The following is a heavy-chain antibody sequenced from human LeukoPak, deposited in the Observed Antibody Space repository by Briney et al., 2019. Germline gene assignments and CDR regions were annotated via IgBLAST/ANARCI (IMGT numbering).Heavy chain of an antibody. Sequence: TGGSLRLSCAASGFTFSSYSMNWVRQAPGKGLEWVSSISSSSSYIYYADSVKGRFTISRDNAKNSLYLQMNSLRAEDTAVYYCARDHSSTSLYFDYWGQGTLVTVSS. CDR1: GFTFSSYS. J-gene: IGHJ4*02. D-gene: IGHD2-2*01. V-gene: IGHV3-21*01. CDR2: ISSSSSYI. CDR3: ARDHSSTSLYFDY.